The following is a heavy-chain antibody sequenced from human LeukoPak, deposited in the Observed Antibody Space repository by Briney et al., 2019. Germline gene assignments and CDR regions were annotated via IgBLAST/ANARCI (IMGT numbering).Heavy chain of an antibody. D-gene: IGHD5-18*01. CDR2: TYYRSKWYN. V-gene: IGHV6-1*01. J-gene: IGHJ3*01. CDR1: GDSVSSNSS. Sequence: SQTLSLTCAIPGDSVSSNSSWNWIRQSPSRGLEWLGGTYYRSKWYNDYVVSVKSRINNNPDTSKNQFSLQLNSVTPEDTAVYYCARGGQGDGYSADEAFDLWGQGTMVTVS. CDR3: ARGGQGDGYSADEAFDL.